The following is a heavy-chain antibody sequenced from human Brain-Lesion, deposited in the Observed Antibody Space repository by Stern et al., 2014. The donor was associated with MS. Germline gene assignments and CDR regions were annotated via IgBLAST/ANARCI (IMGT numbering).Heavy chain of an antibody. CDR1: GFSFSTYA. Sequence: EVHLVESGGGLVQPGGSLRLSCAASGFSFSTYAMSWVRQTPGKGLQWVSVINGRGGPTYYADSVKGRFTISRDNSKNTLYLQMDSLRADDTAVYYCAKWPHHIAVAGTRYFQHWGQGTLVTVSS. J-gene: IGHJ1*01. V-gene: IGHV3-23*04. CDR2: INGRGGPT. CDR3: AKWPHHIAVAGTRYFQH. D-gene: IGHD6-19*01.